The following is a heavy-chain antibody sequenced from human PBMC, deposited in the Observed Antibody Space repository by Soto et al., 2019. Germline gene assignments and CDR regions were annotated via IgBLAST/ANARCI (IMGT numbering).Heavy chain of an antibody. V-gene: IGHV3-23*01. Sequence: GGFLRLSCAASGFTFSSYAMSWVRQAPGKGLEWVSAISGSGGSTYYADSVKGRFTISRDNSKNTLYLQMNSLRAEDTAVYYCAKDGLSITIFGVENYYGMDVWGQGTTVTVSS. CDR2: ISGSGGST. J-gene: IGHJ6*02. D-gene: IGHD3-3*01. CDR1: GFTFSSYA. CDR3: AKDGLSITIFGVENYYGMDV.